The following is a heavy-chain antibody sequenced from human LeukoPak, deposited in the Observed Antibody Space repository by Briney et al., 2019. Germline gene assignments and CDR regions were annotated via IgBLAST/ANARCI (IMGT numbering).Heavy chain of an antibody. J-gene: IGHJ3*02. V-gene: IGHV3-30*04. CDR3: ARAYYYDSSGYFVSDAFDI. CDR1: GFTLSSCA. Sequence: GGSLRLSCAASGFTLSSCAMSWVRQAPGKGLEWVAIISNDGSNEYYADSVKGRFTISRDNAKNSLYLQMNSLRAEDTAVYYCARAYYYDSSGYFVSDAFDIWGQGTMVTVSS. CDR2: ISNDGSNE. D-gene: IGHD3-22*01.